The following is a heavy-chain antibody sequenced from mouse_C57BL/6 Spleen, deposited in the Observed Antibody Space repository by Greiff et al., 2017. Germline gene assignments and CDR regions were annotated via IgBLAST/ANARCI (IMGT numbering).Heavy chain of an antibody. V-gene: IGHV1-59*01. CDR3: ASVYYGSNYFDY. J-gene: IGHJ2*01. D-gene: IGHD1-1*01. Sequence: QVQLKQPGAELVRPGTSVKLSCKASGYTFTSYWMHWVKQRPGQGLEWIGVIDPSDSYTNYNQKFKGKATLTVDPSSSTAYMQLSSLTSEDSAVYYCASVYYGSNYFDYWGQGTTLTVSS. CDR1: GYTFTSYW. CDR2: IDPSDSYT.